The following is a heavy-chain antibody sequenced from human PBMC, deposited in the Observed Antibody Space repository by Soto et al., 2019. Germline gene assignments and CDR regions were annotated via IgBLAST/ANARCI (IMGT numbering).Heavy chain of an antibody. D-gene: IGHD6-6*01. CDR1: GGSISSSSYY. V-gene: IGHV4-39*01. CDR2: IYYSGST. Sequence: SETLSLTCTVSGGSISSSSYYWGWIRQPPGKGLEWIGSIYYSGSTYYNPSLKSRVTISVDTSKNQFSLKLSSVTAADTAVYYCARQSAPRRWKAARPSDYWGQGTLVTVSS. J-gene: IGHJ4*02. CDR3: ARQSAPRRWKAARPSDY.